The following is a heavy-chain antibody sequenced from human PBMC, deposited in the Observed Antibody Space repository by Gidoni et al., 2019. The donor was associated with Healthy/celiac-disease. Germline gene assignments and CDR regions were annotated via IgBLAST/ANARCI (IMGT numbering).Heavy chain of an antibody. CDR3: ARDHCSGGSCYSGTIYYYYMDV. J-gene: IGHJ6*03. V-gene: IGHV1-69*04. D-gene: IGHD2-15*01. Sequence: QVQLVQSGAEVKKPGSSVKVSCKASGGTFRRYAISWVRQAPGQGLEWMGRIIPILGIANYAQKFQGRVTITADKSTSTAYMELSSLRSEDTAVYYCARDHCSGGSCYSGTIYYYYMDVWGKGTTVTVSS. CDR1: GGTFRRYA. CDR2: IIPILGIA.